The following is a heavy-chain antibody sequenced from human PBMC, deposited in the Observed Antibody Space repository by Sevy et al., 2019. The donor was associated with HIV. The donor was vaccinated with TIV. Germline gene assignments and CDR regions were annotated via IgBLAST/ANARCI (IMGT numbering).Heavy chain of an antibody. CDR1: GFTLSSYG. J-gene: IGHJ4*02. V-gene: IGHV3-7*01. CDR2: MNQDGTER. D-gene: IGHD3-16*01. Sequence: GGSLRLSCAASGFTLSSYGMHWVRQAPGKGLEWVATMNQDGTERDYVDSVKGRFTISRDNTKTSLFLQMNSLSAEDTGVYYCVREGLGGFSYSLDCWGQGTLVTVSS. CDR3: VREGLGGFSYSLDC.